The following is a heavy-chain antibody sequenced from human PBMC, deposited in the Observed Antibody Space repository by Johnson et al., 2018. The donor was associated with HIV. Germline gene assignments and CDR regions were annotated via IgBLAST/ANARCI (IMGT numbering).Heavy chain of an antibody. D-gene: IGHD3-3*01. Sequence: QVQLVESGGGVVQPGGSLRLSCAASGFTFSSYAMHWVRQAPGKGLEWVAVISYDGSNKYYADSVKGRFAISRDNAKNSLYLQMNSLRAEDTALYYCAKGGPLFVDAFDIWGLGTMVTVSS. CDR2: ISYDGSNK. J-gene: IGHJ3*02. CDR1: GFTFSSYA. V-gene: IGHV3-30*09. CDR3: AKGGPLFVDAFDI.